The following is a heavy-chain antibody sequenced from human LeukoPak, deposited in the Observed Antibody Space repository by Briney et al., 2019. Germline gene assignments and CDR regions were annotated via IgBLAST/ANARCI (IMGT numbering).Heavy chain of an antibody. CDR2: IYESGTT. D-gene: IGHD2-15*01. CDR3: TRGAWATRLGS. J-gene: IGHJ4*02. CDR1: GESLNSYY. V-gene: IGHV4-34*01. Sequence: SETLSLTCAVYGESLNSYYWSWVRQPPGEGLEWIGEIYESGTTEYNPSLKSRVTISMVPSKQQFSLSLSSVTAADTAVYYCTRGAWATRLGSWGLGTPVIVSS.